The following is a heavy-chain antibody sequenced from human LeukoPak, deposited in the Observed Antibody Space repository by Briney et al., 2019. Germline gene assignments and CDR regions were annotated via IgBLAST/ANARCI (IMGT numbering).Heavy chain of an antibody. CDR1: GYTYTGYY. CDR3: ARDLKTNREGALGIFGVAPRDY. J-gene: IGHJ4*02. V-gene: IGHV1-2*02. Sequence: ASVKVSCKASGYTYTGYYMHWVRQAPGQGLEWLGWINPNSGGTNYAQKFQGRVTMTRDTSISTAYMELSRLRSDDTAVYYCARDLKTNREGALGIFGVAPRDYWGQGTLVTVSS. D-gene: IGHD3-3*01. CDR2: INPNSGGT.